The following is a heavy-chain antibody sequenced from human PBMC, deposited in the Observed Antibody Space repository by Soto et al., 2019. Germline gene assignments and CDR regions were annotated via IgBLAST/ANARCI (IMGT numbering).Heavy chain of an antibody. CDR3: ARGQEGVVATH. CDR2: IKDGGYT. CDR1: GGSLSGYY. V-gene: IGHV4-34*01. J-gene: IGHJ4*02. D-gene: IGHD5-12*01. Sequence: QVQLQQWGAGLLKPSETLSLNCAVNGGSLSGYYWSWIRQPPGKGLEGIGEIKDGGYTNYSPSLKSRATISSDTSNNQFSVRLNSVTAADTGVYYCARGQEGVVATHWDQGALVTVSS.